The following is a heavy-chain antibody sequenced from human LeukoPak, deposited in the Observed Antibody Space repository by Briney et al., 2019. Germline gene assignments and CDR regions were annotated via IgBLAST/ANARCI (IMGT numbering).Heavy chain of an antibody. CDR2: INSDGRST. D-gene: IGHD5-18*01. CDR1: GVTFSSYW. Sequence: GGSLRLSCAASGVTFSSYWMHWVRQAPGKGLVWVARINSDGRSTIYADSVKGRFTISRDNAKNTLYLQMNSLRAEDTAVYYCVRAGYTYGFDNWGQGTLVTVSS. J-gene: IGHJ4*02. V-gene: IGHV3-74*01. CDR3: VRAGYTYGFDN.